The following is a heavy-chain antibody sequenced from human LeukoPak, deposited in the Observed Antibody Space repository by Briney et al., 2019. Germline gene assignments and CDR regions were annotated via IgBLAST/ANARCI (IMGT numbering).Heavy chain of an antibody. Sequence: SETLSLTCTVSGGPISSSRYYWGWIRQPPGKGLEWIGSIYYSGSTYYNPSLKSRVTISVDTSKNQFSLKLSSVTAADTAVYYCARDGGSLELFRNWFDPWGEGTLVTVSS. CDR3: ARDGGSLELFRNWFDP. CDR2: IYYSGST. D-gene: IGHD3-3*01. CDR1: GGPISSSRYY. J-gene: IGHJ5*02. V-gene: IGHV4-39*07.